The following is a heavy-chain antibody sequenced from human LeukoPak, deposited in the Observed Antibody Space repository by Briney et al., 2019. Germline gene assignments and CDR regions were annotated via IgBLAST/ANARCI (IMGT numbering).Heavy chain of an antibody. J-gene: IGHJ3*02. V-gene: IGHV3-7*01. CDR3: TRERELLVLAGEDAFDI. CDR1: GFTFSSYW. D-gene: IGHD1-26*01. CDR2: IKQDGSEK. Sequence: GGSLRLSCAASGFTFSSYWMSWVRQAPGKGLEWVANIKQDGSEKYYVDSVKGRFTISRDNAKNSLYLQMNSLRAEDTAVYYCTRERELLVLAGEDAFDIWGQGTMVTVSS.